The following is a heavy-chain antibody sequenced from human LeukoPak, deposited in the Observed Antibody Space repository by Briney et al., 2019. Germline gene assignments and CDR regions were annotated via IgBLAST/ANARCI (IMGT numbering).Heavy chain of an antibody. J-gene: IGHJ4*02. CDR2: IYPCDSDT. Sequence: EALKLSCKGPGYRFTNNWIGWVRQMPGKGLEWMGIIYPCDSDTRYSPSFQGQVTISADKSISTAYLQWSSLTASDTAVYYCARRTGGYDPIDYWGQGTLVTVSS. CDR1: GYRFTNNW. D-gene: IGHD5-12*01. CDR3: ARRTGGYDPIDY. V-gene: IGHV5-51*01.